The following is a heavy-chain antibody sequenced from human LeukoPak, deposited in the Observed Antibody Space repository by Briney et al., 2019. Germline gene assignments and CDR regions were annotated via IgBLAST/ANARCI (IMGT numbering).Heavy chain of an antibody. CDR3: AKARVGSKWDGLDY. CDR2: ISGDGGET. J-gene: IGHJ4*02. Sequence: SGGSLRLSCSSSGFTFNDYAMHWVRQAPGKGLEWVSLISGDGGETYYADSVKGRFIISRDNNKNSLYLQMNSLRTEDTALYYCAKARVGSKWDGLDYWGQGTLVTVSS. V-gene: IGHV3-43*02. CDR1: GFTFNDYA. D-gene: IGHD1-26*01.